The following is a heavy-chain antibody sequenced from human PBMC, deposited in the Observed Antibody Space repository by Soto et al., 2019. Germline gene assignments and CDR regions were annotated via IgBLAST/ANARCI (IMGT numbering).Heavy chain of an antibody. J-gene: IGHJ2*01. V-gene: IGHV1-69*08. D-gene: IGHD2-2*01. CDR1: GGTFSSYT. CDR3: ARERGSSPYWYFDL. CDR2: IIPILGIA. Sequence: QVQLVQSGAEVKKPGSSVKVSCKASGGTFSSYTISWVRQAPGQGLEWMGRIIPILGIANYAQKFQGRVTITADKSTSTAYMELSSLRSEDTAVYYCARERGSSPYWYFDLWGRGTLVTVSS.